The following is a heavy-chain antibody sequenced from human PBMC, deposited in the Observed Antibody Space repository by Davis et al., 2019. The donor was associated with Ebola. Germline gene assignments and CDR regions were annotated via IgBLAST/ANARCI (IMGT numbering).Heavy chain of an antibody. CDR1: GFSVTSNY. V-gene: IGHV3-66*02. D-gene: IGHD3-10*01. J-gene: IGHJ4*01. CDR3: ARDPGFLRLVGDYYFDY. CDR2: IDAGDTT. Sequence: GESLKISCAASGFSVTSNYMSWVRQAPGKGLQWVSLIDAGDTTYYADSVKGRFTLSRDNSKNTLFLQVNSLRIEDTAVYYCARDPGFLRLVGDYYFDYWGHGILVTVSS.